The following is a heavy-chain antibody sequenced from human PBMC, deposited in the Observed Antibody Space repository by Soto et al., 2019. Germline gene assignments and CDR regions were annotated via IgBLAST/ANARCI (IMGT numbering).Heavy chain of an antibody. CDR3: ARDRRNVVPNDY. D-gene: IGHD3-10*02. CDR2: ISGSGGST. V-gene: IGHV3-23*01. CDR1: GFTFSSYA. Sequence: EVQLLESGGGLVQPGGSLRLSCAASGFTFSSYAMSWVRQAPGKGLEWVSAISGSGGSTYYADSVKGRLTISRDNSKNPLYLQMNSLRAEDTAVYYCARDRRNVVPNDYWGQGTLVTVSS. J-gene: IGHJ4*02.